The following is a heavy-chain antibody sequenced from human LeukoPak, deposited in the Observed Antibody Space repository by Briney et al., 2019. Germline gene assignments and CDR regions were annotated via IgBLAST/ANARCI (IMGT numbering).Heavy chain of an antibody. CDR3: ARVGGYDYYRRYYFDY. Sequence: SETLSLTCTVSGYSISSGYYWGWIRQPPGKGLEWIGSIYHSGSTYYNPSLKSRVTISVDTSKNQFSLKLSSVTAADTAAYYCARVGGYDYYRRYYFDYWGQGTLVTVSS. V-gene: IGHV4-38-2*02. J-gene: IGHJ4*02. D-gene: IGHD5-12*01. CDR2: IYHSGST. CDR1: GYSISSGYY.